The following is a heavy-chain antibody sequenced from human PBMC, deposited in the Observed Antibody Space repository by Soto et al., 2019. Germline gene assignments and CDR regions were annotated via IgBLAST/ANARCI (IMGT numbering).Heavy chain of an antibody. J-gene: IGHJ6*02. D-gene: IGHD2-2*01. CDR1: GGSISSYY. CDR3: ARDKLQLFPYYYYYGMDV. V-gene: IGHV4-59*01. Sequence: PSETLSLTCTVSGGSISSYYWSWIRQPPGKGLEWIGYIYYSGSTNYNPSLKSRVTISVDTSKNQFSLKLSSVTAADTAVYYCARDKLQLFPYYYYYGMDVSGQATTVSVS. CDR2: IYYSGST.